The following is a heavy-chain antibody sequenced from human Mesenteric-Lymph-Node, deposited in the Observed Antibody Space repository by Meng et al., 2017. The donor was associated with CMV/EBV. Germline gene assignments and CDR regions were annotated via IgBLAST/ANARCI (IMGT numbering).Heavy chain of an antibody. Sequence: GESLKISCAASGFTFSGYSMNWVRQVPGKGLEWLSYIGSSSSTTYYADSVQGRFTISRDNAKNSLYLQMNSLRAEDTAVYYCARELSRGWLQPYGMDVWGQGTTVTVSS. V-gene: IGHV3-48*04. J-gene: IGHJ6*02. D-gene: IGHD5-24*01. CDR1: GFTFSGYS. CDR3: ARELSRGWLQPYGMDV. CDR2: IGSSSSTT.